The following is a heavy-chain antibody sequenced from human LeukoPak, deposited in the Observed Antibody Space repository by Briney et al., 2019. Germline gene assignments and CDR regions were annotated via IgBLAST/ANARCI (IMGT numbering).Heavy chain of an antibody. J-gene: IGHJ5*02. D-gene: IGHD4-23*01. V-gene: IGHV1-8*01. CDR2: RNSNSWNT. CDR1: RYTCTTYD. Sequence: AAVKASCKGCRYTCTTYDINWVRQATGQGLEWMGWRNSNSWNTGYAQKFQGRVTMTRNSSISTAYMELRSLRSGDTAVYYCARGPNKSDGGNSGSAWFDPWGQGTLVTVSS. CDR3: ARGPNKSDGGNSGSAWFDP.